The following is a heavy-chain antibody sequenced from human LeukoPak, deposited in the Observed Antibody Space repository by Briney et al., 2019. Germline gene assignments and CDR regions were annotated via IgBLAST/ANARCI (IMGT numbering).Heavy chain of an antibody. Sequence: SETLSLTCAVYGGSFSGYYWSWIRQPPGKGLEWIGEINHSGSTNYNPSLKSRVTISVDTSKNQFSLKLSSVTAADTAVYYCAREGPYDYVWGSYRHFDYWGQGTLVTVSS. J-gene: IGHJ4*02. D-gene: IGHD3-16*02. CDR2: INHSGST. V-gene: IGHV4-34*01. CDR3: AREGPYDYVWGSYRHFDY. CDR1: GGSFSGYY.